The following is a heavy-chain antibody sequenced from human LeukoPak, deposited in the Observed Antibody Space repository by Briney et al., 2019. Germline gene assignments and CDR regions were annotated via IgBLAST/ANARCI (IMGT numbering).Heavy chain of an antibody. V-gene: IGHV1-69*13. CDR2: IIPIFGTT. Sequence: GASVKVSCKTSGGTFSSYPISWVRQAPGQGLEWMGGIIPIFGTTNYAQKFQGRVTITADESTSTVYMELSRLRSEDTAVYYCATYHGSGSYDLDHWGQGTLVTVSS. J-gene: IGHJ4*02. CDR1: GGTFSSYP. CDR3: ATYHGSGSYDLDH. D-gene: IGHD3-10*01.